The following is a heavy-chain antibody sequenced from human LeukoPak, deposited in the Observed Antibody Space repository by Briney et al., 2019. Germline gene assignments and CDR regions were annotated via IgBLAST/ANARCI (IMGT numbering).Heavy chain of an antibody. J-gene: IGHJ5*02. CDR1: GFTFSSSA. V-gene: IGHV4-34*01. CDR2: INHSGST. CDR3: ARGISTHWFDP. Sequence: GSLRLSCAASGFTFSSSAMSWVRQAPGKGLEWIGEINHSGSTNYNPSLKSRVTISVDTSKNQISLILNSVTAADTAVYYCARGISTHWFDPWGQGTLVIVSS. D-gene: IGHD3-3*02.